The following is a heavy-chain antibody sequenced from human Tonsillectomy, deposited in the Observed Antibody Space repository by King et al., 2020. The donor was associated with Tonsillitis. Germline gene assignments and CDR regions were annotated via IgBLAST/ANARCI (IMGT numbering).Heavy chain of an antibody. CDR3: AKAVNNGDYVYWYFDL. Sequence: VQLVESGGGLVQPGGSLRLSCAASGFTFSSCAMSWVRPAPGKGLEWVSAVSDRGGGTYYADSVRGRFTISRDNSQNTLYLQMNSLRVEDTAVYYCAKAVNNGDYVYWYFDLWGRGTLVSVSS. CDR2: VSDRGGGT. V-gene: IGHV3-23*04. CDR1: GFTFSSCA. J-gene: IGHJ2*01. D-gene: IGHD4-17*01.